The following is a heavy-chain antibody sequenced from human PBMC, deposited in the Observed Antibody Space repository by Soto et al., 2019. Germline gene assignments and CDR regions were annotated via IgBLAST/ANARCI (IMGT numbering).Heavy chain of an antibody. V-gene: IGHV4-39*01. Sequence: QLQLQESGPGLVKPSETLSLTCTVSGGSISSSSYYWGWIRQPPGKGLEWIGSIYYSGSTYYNPSLKSRVTISVDTSKNQFSLKLSSVTAADTAVYYCATHKNKRLHYYYGMDVWGQGTTVTVSS. D-gene: IGHD6-25*01. CDR2: IYYSGST. CDR3: ATHKNKRLHYYYGMDV. CDR1: GGSISSSSYY. J-gene: IGHJ6*02.